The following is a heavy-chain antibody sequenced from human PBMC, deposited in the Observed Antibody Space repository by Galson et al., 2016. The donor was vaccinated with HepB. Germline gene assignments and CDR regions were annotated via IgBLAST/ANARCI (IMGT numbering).Heavy chain of an antibody. D-gene: IGHD3-22*01. Sequence: SETLSLTCVVCRASLNNNYWSWVRQPPGKGLEWLGEITHSGDINYNPSLKRRVTMSADTSSSQFSLKMTSVTAADTAMYYCATLERRPSGHYYFDSWGQGTLVTVSS. CDR2: ITHSGDI. V-gene: IGHV4-34*01. J-gene: IGHJ4*02. CDR3: ATLERRPSGHYYFDS. CDR1: RASLNNNY.